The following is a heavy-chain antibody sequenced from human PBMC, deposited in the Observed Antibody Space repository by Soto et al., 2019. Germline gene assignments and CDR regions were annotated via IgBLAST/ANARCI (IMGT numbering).Heavy chain of an antibody. Sequence: QVQLVESGGGVVQPGRSLRLSCAASGFTFSSYGMHWVRQAPGKGLEWVAVISYDGTNNYYTESVKGRFTISRDNSKNTXFLQMNSLKAEDTAVYFCAKGDCSGGSCYFSACDIWGQGTMVTVSS. D-gene: IGHD2-15*01. J-gene: IGHJ3*02. CDR3: AKGDCSGGSCYFSACDI. V-gene: IGHV3-30*18. CDR2: ISYDGTNN. CDR1: GFTFSSYG.